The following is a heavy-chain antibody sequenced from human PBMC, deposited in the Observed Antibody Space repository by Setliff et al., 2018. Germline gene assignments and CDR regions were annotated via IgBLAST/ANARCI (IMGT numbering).Heavy chain of an antibody. CDR3: AGGRRYDYGWDFDY. CDR2: IYSSGTT. Sequence: LSLTCTVSGGSISSDSYYWSWIRQPAGKGLEWIGRIYSSGTTAYNPSLRSRVTISLDTSKNQFSPKLTSVTAADTAVYYCAGGRRYDYGWDFDYWGQGTLVTVSS. V-gene: IGHV4-61*02. D-gene: IGHD4-17*01. CDR1: GGSISSDSYY. J-gene: IGHJ4*02.